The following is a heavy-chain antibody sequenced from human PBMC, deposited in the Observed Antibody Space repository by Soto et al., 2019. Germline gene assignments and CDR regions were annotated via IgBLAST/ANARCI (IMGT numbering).Heavy chain of an antibody. V-gene: IGHV4-59*08. D-gene: IGHD5-18*01. J-gene: IGHJ4*02. Sequence: SETLSLTCTVSPGSLRSYYWSWIRQPPGKGLEWIGYIYYRGSTNYSPSLKSRVTISVDTSKNQFSLKLSSVTAADTAVYYCASNSYGYILYDYWGQRTLVTGSS. CDR3: ASNSYGYILYDY. CDR1: PGSLRSYY. CDR2: IYYRGST.